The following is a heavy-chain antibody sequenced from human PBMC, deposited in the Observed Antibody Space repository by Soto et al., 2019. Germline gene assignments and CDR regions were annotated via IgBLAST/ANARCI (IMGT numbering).Heavy chain of an antibody. CDR3: ADSPDWCSGRGY. CDR1: GFSLSTMGVG. D-gene: IGHD2-8*02. CDR2: IYWNDDK. Sequence: SGPTPVNPTDTLTQTCTFSGFSLSTMGVGVGWIRQRPGNALEWLALIYWNDDKRYSPSLNSRLTITKDTSKNQVVLTMTNMSAVDTAKYSCADSPDWCSGRGYWGQGTLVTVSS. V-gene: IGHV2-5*01. J-gene: IGHJ4*02.